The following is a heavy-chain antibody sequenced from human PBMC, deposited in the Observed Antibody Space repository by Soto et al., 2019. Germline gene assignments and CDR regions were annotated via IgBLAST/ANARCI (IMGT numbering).Heavy chain of an antibody. CDR2: ISGSGGST. J-gene: IGHJ6*02. Sequence: GGSLRLSCAASGFTFSSYAMSWVRQAPGKGLEWVSAISGSGGSTYYADSVKGRFTISRDNSKNTLYLQMNSLRAEDTAVYYCAKDQRGSWHYYYYGMDVWGQGTTVTVSS. CDR1: GFTFSSYA. D-gene: IGHD6-13*01. V-gene: IGHV3-23*01. CDR3: AKDQRGSWHYYYYGMDV.